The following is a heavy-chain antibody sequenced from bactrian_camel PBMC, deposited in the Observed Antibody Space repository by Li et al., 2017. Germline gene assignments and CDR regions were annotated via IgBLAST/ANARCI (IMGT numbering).Heavy chain of an antibody. V-gene: IGHV3S53*01. D-gene: IGHD6*01. J-gene: IGHJ6*01. CDR1: GFQDRLHC. CDR3: TNAFLTYGVLNPVESGY. CDR2: IAHDGGT. Sequence: HVQLVESGGGLVQPGGSLRLTCASSGFQDRLHCMGWFRQAPGKEREFVSLIAHDGGTAYVDSVKGRFTISQDNAKKILYLQMNSLKTEDTAMYCCTNAFLTYGVLNPVESGYWGQGTQVTVS.